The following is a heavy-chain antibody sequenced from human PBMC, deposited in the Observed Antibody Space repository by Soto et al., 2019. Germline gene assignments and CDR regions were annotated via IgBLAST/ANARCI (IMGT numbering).Heavy chain of an antibody. CDR2: ISGSGGKT. CDR1: GFTFNSYA. J-gene: IGHJ4*02. D-gene: IGHD6-19*01. V-gene: IGHV3-23*01. Sequence: GGSLRLSCAASGFTFNSYAMNWVRQGPGKGLEWVSAISGSGGKTYYADSVKGRFTISRDNSKNTLYLQMNSLRAEDTAVYYCARPRIAVAGHFDCWGQGTLVIVSS. CDR3: ARPRIAVAGHFDC.